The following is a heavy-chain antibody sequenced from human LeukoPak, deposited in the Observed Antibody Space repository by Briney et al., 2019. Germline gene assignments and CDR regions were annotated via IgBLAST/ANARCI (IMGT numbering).Heavy chain of an antibody. CDR2: VSSSGNNI. J-gene: IGHJ6*02. CDR1: GFTFSYYI. CDR3: VRAQEDYYSYGMDV. Sequence: KPGGSLRLSCAASGFTFSYYIMSWVRQAPGKGLEWVSAVSSSGNNIYYADSVRGRFTISRDNAKNSLHLQMDSLRAEDTAVYYRVRAQEDYYSYGMDVWGQGTTVTVSS. V-gene: IGHV3-21*01.